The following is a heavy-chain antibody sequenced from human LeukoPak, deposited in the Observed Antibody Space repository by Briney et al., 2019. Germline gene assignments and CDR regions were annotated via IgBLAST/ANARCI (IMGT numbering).Heavy chain of an antibody. CDR2: IYHSGST. V-gene: IGHV4-4*02. CDR3: AREARTSMGFGGGWFDP. J-gene: IGHJ5*02. CDR1: GGSISSSNW. Sequence: SGTLSLTCAVSGGSISSSNWWSWVRQPPGKGLEWIGEIYHSGSTNYNPSLKSRVTISVDKSKNQFSLKLSSVTAADTAVYYCAREARTSMGFGGGWFDPWGQGTLVTVSS. D-gene: IGHD3-10*01.